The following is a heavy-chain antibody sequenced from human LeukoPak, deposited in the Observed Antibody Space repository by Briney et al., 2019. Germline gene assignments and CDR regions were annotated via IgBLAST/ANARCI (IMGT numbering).Heavy chain of an antibody. Sequence: ASVKVSCKASGYTFISYHIHWVRQAPGQGLEWMGWISADNGNTNYAQKLQGRVTVTTDTSTSTAYMELRSLRSDDTAVYYCAREFSGRYPPSYFDYWGQGTLVTVSS. CDR3: AREFSGRYPPSYFDY. CDR1: GYTFISYH. V-gene: IGHV1-18*04. CDR2: ISADNGNT. D-gene: IGHD1-26*01. J-gene: IGHJ4*02.